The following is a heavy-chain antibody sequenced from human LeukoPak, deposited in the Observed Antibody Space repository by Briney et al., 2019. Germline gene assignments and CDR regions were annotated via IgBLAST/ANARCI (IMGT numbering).Heavy chain of an antibody. V-gene: IGHV1-2*02. CDR1: AYTFTAYY. D-gene: IGHD3-10*01. Sequence: ASVKVSCKASAYTFTAYYMHWVRQAPGQGLEWMGWINPTSGGTHYAQKFQGRVTMTRDTSISTAYMELSRLRSDDTAVYYCARERPSITLVRGVVNDFDYWGQGTLVTVSS. CDR2: INPTSGGT. CDR3: ARERPSITLVRGVVNDFDY. J-gene: IGHJ4*02.